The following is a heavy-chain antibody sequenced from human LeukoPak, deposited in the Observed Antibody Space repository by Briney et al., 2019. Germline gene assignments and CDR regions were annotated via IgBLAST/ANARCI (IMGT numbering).Heavy chain of an antibody. V-gene: IGHV1-18*01. D-gene: IGHD7-27*01. J-gene: IGHJ3*02. CDR2: ISPHSGFT. CDR1: GYTFTSYG. CDR3: ARQTGDDALDI. Sequence: ASVKVSCKASGYTFTSYGISWVRQAPGQGLEWMGWISPHSGFTMYPQRFQGRVTMTTDTSISTAFLEVRRLRSDDTAAYYCARQTGDDALDIWGQGTMITVYS.